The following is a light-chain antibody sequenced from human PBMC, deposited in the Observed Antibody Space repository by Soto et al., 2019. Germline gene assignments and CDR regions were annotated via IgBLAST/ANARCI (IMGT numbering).Light chain of an antibody. CDR3: QQNYSLPIT. V-gene: IGKV3-20*01. CDR1: QSLSGGY. Sequence: EIVLTQSPGTLSLSPGERATLSCRTSQSLSGGYLAWFQQKPGQTPRLLIYSASNRATGIPDRFSGSGSGTDFTLTISTLEPEDFVVYYCQQNYSLPITFGHGTRLEIK. CDR2: SAS. J-gene: IGKJ5*01.